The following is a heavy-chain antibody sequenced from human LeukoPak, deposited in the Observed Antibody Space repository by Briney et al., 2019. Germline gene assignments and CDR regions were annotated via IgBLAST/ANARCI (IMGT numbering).Heavy chain of an antibody. CDR1: GGTFNNSA. CDR2: VMPLFGTA. CDR3: ARDGPRDYGSGWFDY. V-gene: IGHV1-69*05. J-gene: IGHJ5*01. Sequence: ASVKVSCKTSGGTFNNSAISWVRQAPGQGLEWLGGVMPLFGTAGYAQKFQGRVTITKDESTRTVYLELTSLTSDDTAVYYCARDGPRDYGSGWFDYSGHGALVTVSS. D-gene: IGHD4-17*01.